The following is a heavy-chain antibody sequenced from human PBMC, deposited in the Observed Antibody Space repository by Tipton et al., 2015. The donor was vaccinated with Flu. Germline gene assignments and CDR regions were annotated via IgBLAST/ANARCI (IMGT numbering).Heavy chain of an antibody. D-gene: IGHD3-16*02. CDR2: IHRSGNG. V-gene: IGHV4-38-2*01. Sequence: TLSLTCSVSGDSIGYPYFWGWIRQAPGKGLEWIGNIHRSGNGYYNPSLKSRVTISVDTSKNQFSLKLSSVTAADTAVYYCARQHDYVWGSYRRDDYWGQGTLVTVSS. CDR1: GDSIGYPYF. CDR3: ARQHDYVWGSYRRDDY. J-gene: IGHJ4*02.